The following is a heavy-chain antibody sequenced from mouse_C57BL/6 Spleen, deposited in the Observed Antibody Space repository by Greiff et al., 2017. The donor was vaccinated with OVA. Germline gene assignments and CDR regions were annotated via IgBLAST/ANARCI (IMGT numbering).Heavy chain of an antibody. CDR3: ARQEGYDDYGRYDMDY. CDR1: GFTFSDYY. V-gene: IGHV5-12*01. CDR2: ISNGGGST. J-gene: IGHJ4*01. D-gene: IGHD2-4*01. Sequence: EVKLVESGGGLAQPGRSLKLSCAASGFTFSDYYMYWVRQTPEKRLEWVAYISNGGGSTYYPDSVKGRFTISRDNAKNTLYLQMSRLKSEDTAMYYDARQEGYDDYGRYDMDYWGQGTSVTVSS.